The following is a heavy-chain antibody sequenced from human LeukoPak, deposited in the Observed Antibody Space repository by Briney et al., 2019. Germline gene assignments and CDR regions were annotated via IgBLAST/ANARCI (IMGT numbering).Heavy chain of an antibody. J-gene: IGHJ3*02. Sequence: PGGSLRLSCAASGFTFSSYAMHWVRQAPGKGLEWVAVISYYRSNKYYADSVKGRFTISRVNSKNTLYLQMNSLRAEDTAVYYCAREGEAFDIWGQGTMVTVSS. V-gene: IGHV3-30-3*01. CDR2: ISYYRSNK. CDR1: GFTFSSYA. CDR3: AREGEAFDI.